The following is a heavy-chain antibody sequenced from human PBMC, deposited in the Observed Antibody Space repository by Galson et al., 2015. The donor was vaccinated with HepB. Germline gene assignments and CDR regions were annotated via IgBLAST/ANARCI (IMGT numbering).Heavy chain of an antibody. Sequence: PLRLSALASAVTYSIYDWHWVLQATGKGLECVSAIGTAGDTYYPGSVKGRFTISIENAKNSLYLQMNSLRAGDTAVYYCARPGYSSGWSTFDYWGQGTLVTVSS. J-gene: IGHJ4*02. V-gene: IGHV3-13*04. CDR1: AVTYSIYD. CDR3: ARPGYSSGWSTFDY. D-gene: IGHD6-19*01. CDR2: IGTAGDT.